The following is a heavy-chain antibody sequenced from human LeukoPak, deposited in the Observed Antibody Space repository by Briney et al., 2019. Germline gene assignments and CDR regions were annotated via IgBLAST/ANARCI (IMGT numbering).Heavy chain of an antibody. CDR2: IYHSGST. CDR1: GYSISSGYY. V-gene: IGHV4-38-2*02. CDR3: ASDTYYYDSSGYGNWFDP. J-gene: IGHJ5*02. D-gene: IGHD3-22*01. Sequence: PSETLSLTCTVSGYSISSGYYWGWIRQPPGKGLEWIGSIYHSGSTYYNPSPKSRVTISVDTSKNQFSLKLSSVTAADTAVYYCASDTYYYDSSGYGNWFDPWGQGTLVTVSS.